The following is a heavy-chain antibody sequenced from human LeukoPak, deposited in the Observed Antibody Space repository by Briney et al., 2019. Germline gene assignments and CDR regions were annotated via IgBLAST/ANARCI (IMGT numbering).Heavy chain of an antibody. J-gene: IGHJ5*02. CDR2: IYSGGST. V-gene: IGHV3-53*01. CDR1: AFTVSSNY. Sequence: GGSLSLSCAASAFTVSSNYMSRVRQAPGKGLEWVSVIYSGGSTYYADSGKSRYTNSRDNAKSTLYLQKNSLRAEDTAVYYCARDDRGTRRGWFDPGGQGTVVSVPS. D-gene: IGHD1-1*01. CDR3: ARDDRGTRRGWFDP.